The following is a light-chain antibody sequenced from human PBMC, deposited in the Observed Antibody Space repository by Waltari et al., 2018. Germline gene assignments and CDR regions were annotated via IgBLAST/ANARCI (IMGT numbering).Light chain of an antibody. CDR3: MQALEFPYS. J-gene: IGKJ2*03. V-gene: IGKV2-40*01. CDR1: QSLLDSEDGNTY. Sequence: DIVMTQTPLSLPVTLGEPASISCRSSQSLLDSEDGNTYLEWYLQKPVQSPQLLIYDVSNRSSGVPDRFSASGSDTDFTLKISRVEAEDVGVYYCMQALEFPYSFGQGTKVEIK. CDR2: DVS.